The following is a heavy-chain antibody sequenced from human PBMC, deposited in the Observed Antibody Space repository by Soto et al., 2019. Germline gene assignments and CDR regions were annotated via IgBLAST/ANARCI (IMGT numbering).Heavy chain of an antibody. CDR2: IYYSGST. CDR1: GGSISSGDYY. V-gene: IGHV4-30-4*01. D-gene: IGHD3-3*01. CDR3: ARDRSYDFWSGTNWFDP. Sequence: SETLSLTCTVSGGSISSGDYYWSWIRQPPGKGLEWIGYIYYSGSTYYNPSLKSRVTISVDTSKNQFSLKLSSVTAADTAVYYCARDRSYDFWSGTNWFDPWGQGTLVTVSS. J-gene: IGHJ5*02.